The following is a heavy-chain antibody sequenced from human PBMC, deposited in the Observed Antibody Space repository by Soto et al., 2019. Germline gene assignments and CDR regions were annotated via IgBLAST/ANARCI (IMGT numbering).Heavy chain of an antibody. CDR2: ISSSGSTI. V-gene: IGHV3-11*01. Sequence: AGGSLRLSCAASGFTFSDYYISWIRQAPGKGLEWVSYISSSGSTIYYADSVKGRFTISRDNAKNSLYLQMNSLRAEDTAVYYCARVPAGYSYGHFDYWGQGTLVTVSS. D-gene: IGHD5-18*01. CDR3: ARVPAGYSYGHFDY. CDR1: GFTFSDYY. J-gene: IGHJ4*02.